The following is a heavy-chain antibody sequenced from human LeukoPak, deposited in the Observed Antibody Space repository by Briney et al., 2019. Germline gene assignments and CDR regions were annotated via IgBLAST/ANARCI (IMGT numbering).Heavy chain of an antibody. CDR1: GFTFRLYA. D-gene: IGHD6-19*01. CDR3: AKDLGRYRRYYYMDV. Sequence: GGSLRLSCAASGFTFRLYALSWVRQAPGKGLEWVAFIRYDGSNKYYADSVKGRFTISRDNLKNTLYLQMNSLRAEDTAVYYCAKDLGRYRRYYYMDVWGKGTTVTVSS. V-gene: IGHV3-30*02. CDR2: IRYDGSNK. J-gene: IGHJ6*03.